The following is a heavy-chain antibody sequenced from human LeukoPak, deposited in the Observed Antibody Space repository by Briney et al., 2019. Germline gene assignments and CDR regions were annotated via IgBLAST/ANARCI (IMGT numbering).Heavy chain of an antibody. Sequence: SVKVSCKASGGTFSSYAISWVRQAPGQGLEWMGGIIPIFGTANYAQKFQGRVTITADESTSSAYMELSSLRSEDTAVYYCARDRGYGGNQSLTYWGQGTLVTVSS. J-gene: IGHJ4*02. CDR1: GGTFSSYA. CDR3: ARDRGYGGNQSLTY. V-gene: IGHV1-69*13. D-gene: IGHD4-23*01. CDR2: IIPIFGTA.